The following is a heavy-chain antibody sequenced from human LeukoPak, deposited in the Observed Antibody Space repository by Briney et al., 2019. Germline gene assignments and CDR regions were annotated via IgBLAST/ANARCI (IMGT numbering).Heavy chain of an antibody. V-gene: IGHV1-8*03. CDR3: ARHGKQQLVYYFDY. D-gene: IGHD6-13*01. CDR1: GYTFTSYD. Sequence: GASVKVSCKASGYTFTSYDINWVRQATGQGLEWMGWMNPNSGNTGYAQKFQGRVTITRNTSISTAYMELSSVTAADTAVYYCARHGKQQLVYYFDYWGQGTLVTVSS. CDR2: MNPNSGNT. J-gene: IGHJ4*02.